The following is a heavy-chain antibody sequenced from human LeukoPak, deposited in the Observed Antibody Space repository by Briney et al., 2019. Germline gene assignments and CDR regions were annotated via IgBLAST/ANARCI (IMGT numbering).Heavy chain of an antibody. Sequence: ASVKVSCKASGGTFSSYAISWVRQAPGQGLEWIGGIIPIFGTANYAQKFQGRVTITADESTSTAYMELSSLRSEDTAVYYCARVFLGGYYDSSGFSGYFDYWGQGTLVTVSS. J-gene: IGHJ4*02. CDR3: ARVFLGGYYDSSGFSGYFDY. CDR1: GGTFSSYA. D-gene: IGHD3-22*01. V-gene: IGHV1-69*13. CDR2: IIPIFGTA.